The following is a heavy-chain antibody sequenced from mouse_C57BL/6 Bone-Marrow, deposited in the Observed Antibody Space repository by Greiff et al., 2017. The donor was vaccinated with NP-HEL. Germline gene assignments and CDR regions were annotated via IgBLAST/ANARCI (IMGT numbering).Heavy chain of an antibody. Sequence: EVKLVESGGGLVKPGGSLKLSCAASGFTFSDYGMHWVRQAPEKGLEWVAYISSGSSTIYYADTVKGRFTISRDNAKNTLFLQMTSLRSEDTAMYYCARLIYYDSPGAMDYWGQGTSVTVSS. J-gene: IGHJ4*01. V-gene: IGHV5-17*01. D-gene: IGHD2-4*01. CDR3: ARLIYYDSPGAMDY. CDR1: GFTFSDYG. CDR2: ISSGSSTI.